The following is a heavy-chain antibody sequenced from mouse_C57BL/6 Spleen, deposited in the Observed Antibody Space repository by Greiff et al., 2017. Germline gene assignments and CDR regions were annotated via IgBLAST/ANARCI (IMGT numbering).Heavy chain of an antibody. V-gene: IGHV1-42*01. CDR3: ARRDYGSSFDD. CDR1: GYSFTGYY. CDR2: INPSTGGT. J-gene: IGHJ2*01. Sequence: VQLQQSGPELVKPGASVKISCKASGYSFTGYYMNWVKQSPEKSLEWIGEINPSTGGTTYNQKFKAKATLTVDKSSSTAYMQLKSLTSEDSAVYYCARRDYGSSFDDWGKGTTLTVSS. D-gene: IGHD1-1*01.